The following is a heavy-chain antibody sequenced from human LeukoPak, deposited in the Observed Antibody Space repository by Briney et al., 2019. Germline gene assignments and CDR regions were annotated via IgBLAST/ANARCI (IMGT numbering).Heavy chain of an antibody. CDR2: ISYDGSNK. CDR3: AKGFAALIRDYGGNWHGASLDY. CDR1: GFTFSSYG. D-gene: IGHD4-23*01. V-gene: IGHV3-30*18. Sequence: GGSLRLSCAASGFTFSSYGMHWVRQAPGEGLEWVAVISYDGSNKYYADSVKGRFTISRDNSKNTLYLQMNSLRAEDTAVYYCAKGFAALIRDYGGNWHGASLDYWGQGTLVTVSS. J-gene: IGHJ4*02.